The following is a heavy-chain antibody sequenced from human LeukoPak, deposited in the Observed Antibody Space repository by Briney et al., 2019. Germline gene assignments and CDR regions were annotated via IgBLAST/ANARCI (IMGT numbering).Heavy chain of an antibody. V-gene: IGHV4-39*07. CDR2: IYYSGST. CDR3: ARGTLGSSLDY. CDR1: GGSISSSSYY. Sequence: SETLSLTCTVSGGSISSSSYYWGWIRQPPGKGLEWIGSIYYSGSTYYNPSLKSRVTISVDTSKNQFSLKLSSVTAADTAVYYCARGTLGSSLDYWGQGTLVTVSS. D-gene: IGHD6-6*01. J-gene: IGHJ4*02.